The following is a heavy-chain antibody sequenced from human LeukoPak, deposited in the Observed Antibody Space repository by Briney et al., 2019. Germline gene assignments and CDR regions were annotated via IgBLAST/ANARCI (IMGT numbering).Heavy chain of an antibody. J-gene: IGHJ4*02. CDR2: IRSNGDTT. D-gene: IGHD1-1*01. CDR3: AKGQELDDGVFDS. CDR1: GFTFSSLA. V-gene: IGHV3-23*01. Sequence: GGSLRLSCTASGFTFSSLAMTWVRQAREKGLEWVSTIRSNGDTTYNADSVKGRFTISRDNSKNTLYLELNSLRVEDTATFYCAKGQELDDGVFDSWGQGTMVTVSS.